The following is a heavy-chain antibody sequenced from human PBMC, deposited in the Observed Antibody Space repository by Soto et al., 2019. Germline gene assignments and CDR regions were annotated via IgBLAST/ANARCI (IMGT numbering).Heavy chain of an antibody. CDR2: IYYSGST. CDR1: GGSISSSSYY. Sequence: SETLSLTCTVSGGSISSSSYYWGWIRQPPGKGLEWIGSIYYSGSTYYNPSLKSRVTISVDTSKNQFSLKLSSVTAADTAVYYCARQIIAARQPGVDYWGQGTLVTVSS. J-gene: IGHJ4*02. V-gene: IGHV4-39*01. CDR3: ARQIIAARQPGVDY. D-gene: IGHD6-6*01.